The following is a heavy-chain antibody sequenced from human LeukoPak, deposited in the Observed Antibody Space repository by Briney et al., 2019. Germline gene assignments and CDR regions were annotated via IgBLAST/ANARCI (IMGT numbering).Heavy chain of an antibody. CDR1: GYTFTSYG. D-gene: IGHD3-22*01. V-gene: IGHV1-18*01. J-gene: IGHJ4*02. Sequence: ASVKVSCKASGYTFTSYGISWVRQAPGQGLEWMGWISAYNGNTNYAQELQGRITMNTDTSTSKAYMELRNLESGGTPGYYFLCQVLPTYYYDSSGYRPFVYWGQGTLVTVSS. CDR2: ISAYNGNT. CDR3: LCQVLPTYYYDSSGYRPFVY.